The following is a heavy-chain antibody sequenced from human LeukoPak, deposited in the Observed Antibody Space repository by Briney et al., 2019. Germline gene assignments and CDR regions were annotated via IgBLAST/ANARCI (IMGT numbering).Heavy chain of an antibody. Sequence: GGSLRLSCAASGFTFSSYTMSWVRKAQGKGLEWVSAISDSGGRTYHADSVEGRFTISRDNSKDTLYLEMNSLRAEDTAVYYCANLGGGTCPEGYWGQGTLVTVSS. J-gene: IGHJ4*02. CDR2: ISDSGGRT. CDR1: GFTFSSYT. D-gene: IGHD2-15*01. V-gene: IGHV3-23*01. CDR3: ANLGGGTCPEGY.